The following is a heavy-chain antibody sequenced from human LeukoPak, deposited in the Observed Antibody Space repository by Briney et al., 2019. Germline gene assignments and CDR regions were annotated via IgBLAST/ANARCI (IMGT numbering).Heavy chain of an antibody. CDR2: ISSAGTTV. D-gene: IGHD3-16*01. CDR1: GFTFSSYE. V-gene: IGHV3-48*03. J-gene: IGHJ4*02. Sequence: GGSLRLSCAASGFTFSSYEMNWVRRAPGKGLEWVSYISSAGTTVYYADSVKGRFTISRDNARNSLHLQMNSLSAEDTAVYYCGRDSWGSGPEIDYWGQGTLVTVSS. CDR3: GRDSWGSGPEIDY.